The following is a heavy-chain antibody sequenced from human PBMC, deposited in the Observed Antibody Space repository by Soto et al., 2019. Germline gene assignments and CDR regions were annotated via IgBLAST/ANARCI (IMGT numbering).Heavy chain of an antibody. CDR3: ARDRGTAGGGTKD. CDR1: GFTFSTYN. V-gene: IGHV3-21*01. Sequence: EVQLVESGGGLVKPGGSLRLSCAASGFTFSTYNMNWVRQAPGKGLEWVSSISGSSSFMEYADSVTGRFTISRDNAKNSLYLQMNSLRAEDTAVYYCARDRGTAGGGTKDWGQGTLVTVSS. D-gene: IGHD6-19*01. CDR2: ISGSSSFM. J-gene: IGHJ4*02.